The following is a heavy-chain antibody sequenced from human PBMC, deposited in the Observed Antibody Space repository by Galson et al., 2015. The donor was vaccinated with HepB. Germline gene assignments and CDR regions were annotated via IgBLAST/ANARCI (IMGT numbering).Heavy chain of an antibody. CDR1: GFTFSNFA. D-gene: IGHD1-26*01. J-gene: IGHJ3*02. CDR2: ISYDGSYK. CDR3: AREYTVGGTSAFDI. Sequence: SLRLSCAASGFTFSNFAMYWVRQAPGKGLEWVAVISYDGSYKYYADSVKGRFTISRDNSKNTLYLQMNSLRAEDTAVYYCAREYTVGGTSAFDIWGQGTMVTVSS. V-gene: IGHV3-30-3*01.